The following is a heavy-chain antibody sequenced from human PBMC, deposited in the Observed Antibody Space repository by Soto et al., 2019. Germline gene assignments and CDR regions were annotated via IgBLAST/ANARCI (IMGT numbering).Heavy chain of an antibody. Sequence: GASVKVSCKASGYTFTSYDINWVRQATGQGLEWMGWMNPNSGNTGYAQKFQGRVTMTRNTSISTAYMELSSLRSEDTAVYYCALMGSYCSGGSCYRPPLAFDIWGQGTMVTVSS. CDR2: MNPNSGNT. CDR3: ALMGSYCSGGSCYRPPLAFDI. V-gene: IGHV1-8*01. D-gene: IGHD2-15*01. CDR1: GYTFTSYD. J-gene: IGHJ3*02.